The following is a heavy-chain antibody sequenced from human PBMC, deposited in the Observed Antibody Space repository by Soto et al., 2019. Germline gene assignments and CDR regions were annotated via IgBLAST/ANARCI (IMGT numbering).Heavy chain of an antibody. CDR1: GGSFSGYY. Sequence: SETLSLTCAVYGGSFSGYYWSWIRQPPGKGLEWIGEINHSGSTNYNPSLKSRVTISVDTSKNQFSLKLSSVTAADTAVYYCASALDSRRLFDYWGQGTPVTVSS. D-gene: IGHD3-22*01. J-gene: IGHJ4*02. CDR2: INHSGST. CDR3: ASALDSRRLFDY. V-gene: IGHV4-34*01.